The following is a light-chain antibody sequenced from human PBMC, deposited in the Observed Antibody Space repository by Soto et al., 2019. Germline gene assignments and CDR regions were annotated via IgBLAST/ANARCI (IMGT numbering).Light chain of an antibody. CDR3: SSYAGSNNFV. CDR1: SSDVGGYNY. J-gene: IGLJ1*01. Sequence: QTVLTQPTSASGSPGQSVTISCTGTSSDVGGYNYVSWYQQHPGKAPKLMIYEVSKRPSGVPDRFSGSKSGNTASLTVSGLQDEDEADYYCSSYAGSNNFVFGTGTKVTVL. V-gene: IGLV2-8*01. CDR2: EVS.